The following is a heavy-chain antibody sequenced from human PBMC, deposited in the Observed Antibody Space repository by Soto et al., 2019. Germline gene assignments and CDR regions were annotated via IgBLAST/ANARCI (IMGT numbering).Heavy chain of an antibody. CDR3: AMLGGWAGGSSGMDV. J-gene: IGHJ6*02. CDR2: IRRKANSYTT. CDR1: GLIFSDYH. Sequence: EVQLVESGGGLVQPGGSLRLSCAASGLIFSDYHMDWVRQAPGKGLEWVGRIRRKANSYTTEYAASVKGRFTISIDDSKNSLYLQMNILKSEDTAVYYCAMLGGWAGGSSGMDVWVQGTTFTVSS. V-gene: IGHV3-72*01. D-gene: IGHD6-19*01.